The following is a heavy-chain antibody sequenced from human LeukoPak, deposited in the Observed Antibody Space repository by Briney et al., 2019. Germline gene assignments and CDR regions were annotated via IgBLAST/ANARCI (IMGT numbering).Heavy chain of an antibody. CDR2: ISSSSSTI. Sequence: GGSLRLSCAASGFTFSSYSMNWVRQAPGKGLEWVSYISSSSSTIYYADSVKGRFTISRDNAKNSLYLQMNSLRAEDTAAYYCARAWVGTATTLFDYWGQGTLVTVSS. D-gene: IGHD5-18*01. J-gene: IGHJ4*02. CDR1: GFTFSSYS. CDR3: ARAWVGTATTLFDY. V-gene: IGHV3-48*04.